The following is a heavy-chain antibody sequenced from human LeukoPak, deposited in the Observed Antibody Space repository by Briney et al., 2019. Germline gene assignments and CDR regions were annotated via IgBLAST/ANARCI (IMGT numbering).Heavy chain of an antibody. CDR1: GFSVSSSY. J-gene: IGHJ4*02. Sequence: GGSLRLSCAASGFSVSSSYMSWVRQAPGKGLEWVSVIYSGGSTYYADSVKGRFSISRDNSKNTLYLQMNSLRAEDTAVYYCARDLSTGWYYDYWGQGTLVTVSS. CDR2: IYSGGST. V-gene: IGHV3-66*01. D-gene: IGHD6-19*01. CDR3: ARDLSTGWYYDY.